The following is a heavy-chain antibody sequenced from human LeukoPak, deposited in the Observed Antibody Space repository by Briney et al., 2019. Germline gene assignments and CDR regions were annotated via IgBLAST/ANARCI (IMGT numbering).Heavy chain of an antibody. CDR3: ASFPPYMVRTDAFDI. CDR1: GFTFTGYY. CDR2: INPNNGDT. V-gene: IGHV1-2*02. J-gene: IGHJ3*02. Sequence: ASVKVSCKASGFTFTGYYIHWVRQAPGQGLEWMGWINPNNGDTNYAQKFQGRVTMTRDTSISTSYMEMNSLRAEDTAVYYCASFPPYMVRTDAFDIWGQGTMVTVSS. D-gene: IGHD3-10*01.